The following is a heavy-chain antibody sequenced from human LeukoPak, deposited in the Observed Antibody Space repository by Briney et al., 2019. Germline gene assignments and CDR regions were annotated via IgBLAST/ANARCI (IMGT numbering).Heavy chain of an antibody. Sequence: ASVKVSCKASGYTFTSYGISWVRQAPGQGLEWMGWISAYSGNTNSTQKLQGRVTMTTDTSTSTAYMELRSLRSDDTAVYYCARDLGVRVTTTWDYWGQGTLVTVSS. V-gene: IGHV1-18*01. D-gene: IGHD5-12*01. CDR1: GYTFTSYG. CDR2: ISAYSGNT. CDR3: ARDLGVRVTTTWDY. J-gene: IGHJ4*02.